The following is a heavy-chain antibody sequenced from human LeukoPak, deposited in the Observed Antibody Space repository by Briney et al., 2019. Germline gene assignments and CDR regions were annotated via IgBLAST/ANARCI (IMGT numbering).Heavy chain of an antibody. CDR1: GFTFSSYS. J-gene: IGHJ6*03. CDR3: ARGGTTAYYYYYMDV. D-gene: IGHD1-26*01. CDR2: ISSSSSYI. V-gene: IGHV3-21*01. Sequence: KPGGSLRLSCAASGFTFSSYSMNWVRQAPGKGLEWVSSISSSSSYIYYADSVKGRFTISRDNAKNSLYLQMNSLRAEDTAVYYCARGGTTAYYYYYMDVWGKGATVTVSS.